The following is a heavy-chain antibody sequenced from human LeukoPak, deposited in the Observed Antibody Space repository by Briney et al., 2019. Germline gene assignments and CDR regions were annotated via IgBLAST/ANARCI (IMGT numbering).Heavy chain of an antibody. Sequence: GSLRLSCAASGFTLSSFGMHWVRQAPGKGLDWVALISYDGSNKYYAASVKGRFSISRDNSKNTLYLQMNSLRAEDTAIYYCAKTIPYWYFDLWGHGTLVTVSS. CDR2: ISYDGSNK. CDR1: GFTLSSFG. CDR3: AKTIPYWYFDL. J-gene: IGHJ2*01. V-gene: IGHV3-30*18. D-gene: IGHD5-24*01.